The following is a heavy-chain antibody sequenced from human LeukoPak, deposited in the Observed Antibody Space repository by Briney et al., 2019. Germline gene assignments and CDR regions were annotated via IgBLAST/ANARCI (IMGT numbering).Heavy chain of an antibody. CDR2: IYHSGST. CDR3: ARGNVDLKFDY. D-gene: IGHD3/OR15-3a*01. V-gene: IGHV4-38-2*02. J-gene: IGHJ4*02. Sequence: SETLSLTCTVSGYSISSGYYWGWIRQPPGKGLEWIGSIYHSGSTYYNPSLKSRVTISVDTSKNQFSLKLSSVTAADTAVYYCARGNVDLKFDYWGQGTLVTVSS. CDR1: GYSISSGYY.